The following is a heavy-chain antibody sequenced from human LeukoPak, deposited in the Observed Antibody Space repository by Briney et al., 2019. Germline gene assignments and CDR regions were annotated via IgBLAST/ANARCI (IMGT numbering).Heavy chain of an antibody. CDR2: IYYSGTT. CDR1: GGSFSGYY. D-gene: IGHD6-6*01. CDR3: ARVSSAARYFDY. V-gene: IGHV4-59*05. J-gene: IGHJ4*02. Sequence: SETLSLTCAVYGGSFSGYYWSWIRQPPGKGLEWIGSIYYSGTTYYNPSLKSRVTIFVDTSKNQFSLKLSSVTAADTAVYYCARVSSAARYFDYWGQGTLVTVSS.